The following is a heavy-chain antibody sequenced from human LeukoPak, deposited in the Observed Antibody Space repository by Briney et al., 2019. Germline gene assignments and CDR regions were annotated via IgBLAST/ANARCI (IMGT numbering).Heavy chain of an antibody. Sequence: SETLSLTCTVSGGSISSGSYYWSWIRQPAGKGLEWIGRIYTSGSTNYNPSLKSRVTIPVDTSKNQFSLKLTSVTAADTAVYYCARGPYKYDGSGAFDIWGQGTVVTVSS. J-gene: IGHJ3*02. CDR2: IYTSGST. CDR3: ARGPYKYDGSGAFDI. V-gene: IGHV4-61*02. CDR1: GGSISSGSYY. D-gene: IGHD3-22*01.